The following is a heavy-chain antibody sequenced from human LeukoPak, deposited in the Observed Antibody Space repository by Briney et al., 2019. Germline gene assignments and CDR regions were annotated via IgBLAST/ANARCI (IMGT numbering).Heavy chain of an antibody. CDR3: ATCPNPGLLEWFHH. J-gene: IGHJ5*02. V-gene: IGHV5-51*01. D-gene: IGHD3-3*01. CDR1: GYSFASYW. Sequence: GESLKISCKGSGYSFASYWIGWVRQMPGKGLEWMGVIYPSDSDTKYSPSFQGHVTISADRSISTAYLQWASLKASDTAIYYCATCPNPGLLEWFHHWGQRTRVTVSS. CDR2: IYPSDSDT.